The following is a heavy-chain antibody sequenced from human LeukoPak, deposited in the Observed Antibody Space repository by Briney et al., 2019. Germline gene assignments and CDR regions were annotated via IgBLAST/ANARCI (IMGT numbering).Heavy chain of an antibody. CDR3: ARAKYAIVVVPAATDY. CDR1: GFTFSSYS. D-gene: IGHD2-2*01. Sequence: PGGSLRLSCAASGFTFSSYSMNWVRQVPGKGLEWVSSISSSSIYIYYADSVKGRFTIYRDNAKNSLYLQMNSLRAEDTAVYYCARAKYAIVVVPAATDYWGQGTLVTVSS. J-gene: IGHJ4*02. V-gene: IGHV3-21*01. CDR2: ISSSSIYI.